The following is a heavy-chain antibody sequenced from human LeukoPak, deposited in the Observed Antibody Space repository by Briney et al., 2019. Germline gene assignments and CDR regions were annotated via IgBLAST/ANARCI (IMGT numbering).Heavy chain of an antibody. Sequence: GRSLRLSCAASGFTFSSYGMHWVRQAPGKGLERVAVIWYDGSNKYYADSVKGRFTISRENSKNTLYLQMNSLRVEDTAVYYCARAGGRSSWYYFDYWGQGTLVTVSS. D-gene: IGHD6-13*01. CDR2: IWYDGSNK. CDR3: ARAGGRSSWYYFDY. J-gene: IGHJ4*02. CDR1: GFTFSSYG. V-gene: IGHV3-33*01.